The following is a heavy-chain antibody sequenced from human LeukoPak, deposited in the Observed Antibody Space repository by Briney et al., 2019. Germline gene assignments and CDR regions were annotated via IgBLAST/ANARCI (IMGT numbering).Heavy chain of an antibody. D-gene: IGHD1-20*01. CDR2: MNPNSGNT. Sequence: GASVKVSCKASGYTFTSYDINWVRQATGQGLEWMGWMNPNSGNTGYAQKFQGRVTITRNTSISTAYMELSSLRSEDTAVYYCAPVVITGTPRDAFDIWGQGTMVTVSS. CDR3: APVVITGTPRDAFDI. CDR1: GYTFTSYD. J-gene: IGHJ3*02. V-gene: IGHV1-8*03.